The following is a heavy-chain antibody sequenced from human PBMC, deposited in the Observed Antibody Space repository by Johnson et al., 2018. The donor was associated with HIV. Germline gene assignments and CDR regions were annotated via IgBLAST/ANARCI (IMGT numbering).Heavy chain of an antibody. CDR1: GFTVSSNY. V-gene: IGHV3-66*01. D-gene: IGHD4-23*01. J-gene: IGHJ3*02. Sequence: VQLVESGGGLVQPGGSLRLSCAASGFTVSSNYMSWVRQAPGKGLEWVSVIYSGGSTYYADSVKGRLTISRDNSTNTLYLQTNSLRVEDTAVYYCARGAGEAYGGNFRDAFDIWGQGTMVTVSS. CDR2: IYSGGST. CDR3: ARGAGEAYGGNFRDAFDI.